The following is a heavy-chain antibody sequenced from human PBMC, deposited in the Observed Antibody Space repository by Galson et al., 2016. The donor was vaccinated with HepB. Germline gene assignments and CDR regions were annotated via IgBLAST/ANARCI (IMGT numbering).Heavy chain of an antibody. V-gene: IGHV4-4*02. CDR3: ARAVKSPVLFGVLHRGRGLDV. J-gene: IGHJ6*02. Sequence: SETLSLTCAVSGGSISNSNWWSWVRQPPGKGLQWMGYIHHSGSTNYGPSLMSRVTISIDASKQHFSLSLKSVTAADSATYYCARAVKSPVLFGVLHRGRGLDVWGQGTTVTVSS. CDR1: GGSISNSNW. CDR2: IHHSGST. D-gene: IGHD3-3*01.